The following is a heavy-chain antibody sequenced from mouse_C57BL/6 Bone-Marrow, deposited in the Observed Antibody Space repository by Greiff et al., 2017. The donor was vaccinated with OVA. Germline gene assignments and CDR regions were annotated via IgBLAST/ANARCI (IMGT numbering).Heavy chain of an antibody. CDR2: IHPNSGST. CDR1: GYTFTSYW. Sequence: QVQLQQPGAELVKPGASVKLSCKASGYTFTSYWMHWVKQRPGQGLEWIGMIHPNSGSTNYNEKFKSKATLTVDKSSSTAYMQLSSLTSEDSAVYYCARYGLRVGYYFDYWGQGTTLTVSS. J-gene: IGHJ2*01. D-gene: IGHD3-1*01. CDR3: ARYGLRVGYYFDY. V-gene: IGHV1-64*01.